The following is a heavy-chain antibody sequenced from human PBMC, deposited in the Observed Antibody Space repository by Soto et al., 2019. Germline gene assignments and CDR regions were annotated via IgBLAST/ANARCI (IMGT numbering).Heavy chain of an antibody. J-gene: IGHJ6*02. CDR2: ISAYNGNT. Sequence: ASVNVSCTASGYTFTSYGVSWVRQAPGQGLEWMGWISAYNGNTNYAQKLQGRVTMTTDTSTSTAYMELRSLRSDDTAVYYCARDGSTSYYYYGMDVWGQGTTVTV. V-gene: IGHV1-18*04. CDR1: GYTFTSYG. CDR3: ARDGSTSYYYYGMDV. D-gene: IGHD2-2*01.